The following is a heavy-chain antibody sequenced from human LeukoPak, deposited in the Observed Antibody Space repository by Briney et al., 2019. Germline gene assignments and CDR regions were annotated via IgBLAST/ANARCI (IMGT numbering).Heavy chain of an antibody. J-gene: IGHJ4*02. CDR1: GFTFSSYW. D-gene: IGHD3-3*01. V-gene: IGHV3-7*01. CDR3: ARDQVPYDFWSGYYLGY. Sequence: PGGSLRPSCAASGFTFSSYWMSWVRPAPGKGLEWVANIKQDGSEKYYVDSVKGRFTISRDNAKNSLYLQMNSLRAEDTAVYYCARDQVPYDFWSGYYLGYWGQGTLVTVSS. CDR2: IKQDGSEK.